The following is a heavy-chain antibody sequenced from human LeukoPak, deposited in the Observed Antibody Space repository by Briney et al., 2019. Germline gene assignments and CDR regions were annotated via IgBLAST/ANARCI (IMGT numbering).Heavy chain of an antibody. CDR3: AKDRYYGNSANHYESES. D-gene: IGHD3-22*01. V-gene: IGHV3-23*01. CDR2: ISDSGGST. J-gene: IGHJ5*02. Sequence: PGGSLRLSCAASGFTFSSFAMSWVRQAPGKGLEWVSAISDSGGSTYYADSVKGRFTISRDNSKNTLYLQMNSLRAEDTAVYYCAKDRYYGNSANHYESESWGQGTLVTVSS. CDR1: GFTFSSFA.